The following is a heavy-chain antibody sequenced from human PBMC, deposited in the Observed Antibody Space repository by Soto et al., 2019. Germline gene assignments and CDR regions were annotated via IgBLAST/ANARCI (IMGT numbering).Heavy chain of an antibody. J-gene: IGHJ1*01. D-gene: IGHD1-26*01. CDR1: GGTFNTYT. CDR3: ARIPRYSFPTSDPLDN. CDR2: IIPIFGTT. Sequence: SVKVSCKASGGTFNTYTFSWVRQAPGQGLEWMGSIIPIFGTTHYAQSFQGRLSITADQSSTTTYMELRSLTSHDTALYYCARIPRYSFPTSDPLDNWGQGTLVTVSS. V-gene: IGHV1-69*13.